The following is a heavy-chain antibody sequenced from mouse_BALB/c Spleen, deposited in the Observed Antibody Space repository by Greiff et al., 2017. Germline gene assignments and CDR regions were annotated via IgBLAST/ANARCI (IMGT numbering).Heavy chain of an antibody. D-gene: IGHD2-12*01. CDR3: TGDYDDDYAMNY. J-gene: IGHJ4*01. V-gene: IGHV2-9*02. CDR1: GFSFTSYG. Sequence: VKLQESGPGLVAPSQTLSITCTVSGFSFTSYGVYWVRQPPGKGLEWLGVIWAGGSTNYNSALMSRLSISKDNSKSQVFLKMNSLPTDDTAMYYCTGDYDDDYAMNYWGQGTSVTVSS. CDR2: IWAGGST.